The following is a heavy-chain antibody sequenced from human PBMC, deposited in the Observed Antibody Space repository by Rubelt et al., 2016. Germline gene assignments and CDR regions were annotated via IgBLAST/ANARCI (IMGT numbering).Heavy chain of an antibody. CDR2: IQSGGAT. Sequence: PGGSLRLSCAASGFTVGSYYMNWVRQGPGKGLEWVSGIQSGGATYYADSVKGRFTISRDNSETTLDLQMNNLRAEDTAVYSCALKGGSVSYWGAFDYWGQGNLVTVSS. V-gene: IGHV3-53*01. J-gene: IGHJ4*02. CDR1: GFTVGSYY. CDR3: ALKGGSVSYWGAFDY. D-gene: IGHD3-10*01.